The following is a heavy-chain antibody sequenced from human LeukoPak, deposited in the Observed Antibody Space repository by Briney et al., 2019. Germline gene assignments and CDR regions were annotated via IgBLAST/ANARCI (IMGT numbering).Heavy chain of an antibody. CDR2: IKQDGSEK. D-gene: IGHD6-13*01. CDR1: GFAFSTYW. Sequence: GGSLRLSCAASGFAFSTYWMSWVRQAPGKGLEWVANIKQDGSEKYYVDSVKGRFTISRDNAKNSLYLQMDSLRAEDTAVYYCARDYSSSWFDYWGQGTLVTVSS. V-gene: IGHV3-7*03. J-gene: IGHJ4*02. CDR3: ARDYSSSWFDY.